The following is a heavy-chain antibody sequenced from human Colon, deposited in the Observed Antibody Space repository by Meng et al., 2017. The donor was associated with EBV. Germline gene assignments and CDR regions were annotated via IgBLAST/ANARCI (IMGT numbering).Heavy chain of an antibody. CDR2: IYHSGTT. Sequence: VQPAEPGPGLVKPSGTLSLTCAFSGDSISNNWWSWVRQPPGKGLEWIGEIYHSGTTNYNPSLRSRVTISVDKSKNQFSLQLTSVTAADTAVYYCARNGDYNPGLYWGQGTLVTVSS. V-gene: IGHV4-4*02. D-gene: IGHD4-17*01. CDR3: ARNGDYNPGLY. CDR1: GDSISNNW. J-gene: IGHJ4*02.